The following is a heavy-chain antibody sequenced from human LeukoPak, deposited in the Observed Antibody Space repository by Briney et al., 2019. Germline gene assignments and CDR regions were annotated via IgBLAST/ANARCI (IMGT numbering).Heavy chain of an antibody. CDR3: TKDFGNHRTDC. CDR1: GGSISSGDYY. D-gene: IGHD1-14*01. V-gene: IGHV4-30-4*08. J-gene: IGHJ4*02. CDR2: IYYSGST. Sequence: SETLSLTCTVSGGSISSGDYYWSWIRQPPGKGLEWIGYIYYSGSTYYNPSLKSRVTISVDTSKNQFSLKLSSVTAADTAVYYCTKDFGNHRTDCWGQGTLVTVSS.